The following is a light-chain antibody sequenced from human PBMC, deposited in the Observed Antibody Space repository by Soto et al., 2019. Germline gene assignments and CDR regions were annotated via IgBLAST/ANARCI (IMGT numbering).Light chain of an antibody. CDR1: QGLRSA. V-gene: IGKV1-13*02. Sequence: AIQLTQSPSSLSASVGDRVSITCRASQGLRSALAWYQQKPGKPPKILIYDASSLQSGVPSRFSGSESGTDCTLTISSLQPEDFATYYCQQLNSYPFTFGQGTRLEI. J-gene: IGKJ5*01. CDR3: QQLNSYPFT. CDR2: DAS.